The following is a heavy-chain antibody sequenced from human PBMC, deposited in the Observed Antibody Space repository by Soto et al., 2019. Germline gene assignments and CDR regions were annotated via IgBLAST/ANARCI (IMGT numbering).Heavy chain of an antibody. CDR3: ARHLGILTATNFDY. CDR1: GGSFSGYY. D-gene: IGHD3-9*01. V-gene: IGHV4-34*01. Sequence: PSETLSLTCAVYGGSFSGYYWSWIRQPPGKGLEWIGEINHSGSTNYNPSLKSRVTISVDTSKNQFSLKLSSVTAADTAVYYCARHLGILTATNFDYWGQGTLVTVSS. J-gene: IGHJ4*02. CDR2: INHSGST.